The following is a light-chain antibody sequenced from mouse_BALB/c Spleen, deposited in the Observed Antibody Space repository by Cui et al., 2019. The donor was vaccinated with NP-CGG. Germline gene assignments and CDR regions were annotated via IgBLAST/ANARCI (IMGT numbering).Light chain of an antibody. CDR2: GTN. CDR1: IGAVTTSNY. CDR3: ALWYSNHWV. V-gene: IGLV1*01. J-gene: IGLJ1*01. Sequence: QALVTQESALTTSPGETVTLTCRSSIGAVTTSNYANWVQEKPDHLVTGLIGGTNNRAPGVPARFSGSLIGDKAALTITGAQTEDEAIYFCALWYSNHWVFGGGTKLTVL.